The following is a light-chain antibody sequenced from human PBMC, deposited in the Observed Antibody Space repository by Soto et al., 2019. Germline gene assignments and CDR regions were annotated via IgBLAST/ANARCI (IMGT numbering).Light chain of an antibody. Sequence: EIVLTQSSGTLSLSPGERATLSCRASQSVSSSYLAWYQQKPGQAPRLLIYGASSRATGIPDRFSGSGSGTDFTLTISRLEPEDFAVYYCQQYGSSRWAFGQGTKVDIK. CDR3: QQYGSSRWA. CDR2: GAS. J-gene: IGKJ1*01. CDR1: QSVSSSY. V-gene: IGKV3-20*01.